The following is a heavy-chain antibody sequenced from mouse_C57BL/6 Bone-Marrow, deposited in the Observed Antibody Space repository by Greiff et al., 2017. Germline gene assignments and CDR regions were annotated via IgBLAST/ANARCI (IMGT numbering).Heavy chain of an antibody. CDR1: GYTFTSYW. J-gene: IGHJ1*03. Sequence: QVQLQQPGAELVKPGASVKLSCKASGYTFTSYWMQWVKQRPGQGLEWIGEIDPSDSYTNYNQKFKGKATLTVDTSSSTAYMQLSSLTSEDSAVYYCASRGPFTTVADWYFDVWGTGTTVTVSS. CDR3: ASRGPFTTVADWYFDV. D-gene: IGHD1-1*01. CDR2: IDPSDSYT. V-gene: IGHV1-50*01.